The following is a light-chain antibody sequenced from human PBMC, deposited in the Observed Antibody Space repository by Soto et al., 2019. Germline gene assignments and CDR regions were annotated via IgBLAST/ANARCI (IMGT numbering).Light chain of an antibody. Sequence: DIQMTQSPSSLSASVGDRVTVTCRAGQSISRYLNWYQQRPGKAPKLLIYSASTLQTGVPSRFSGSGSVTDVTPTISSLPPEDFATFYCQQSYNGPFTFGPGTKVDI. CDR1: QSISRY. J-gene: IGKJ3*01. CDR2: SAS. V-gene: IGKV1-39*01. CDR3: QQSYNGPFT.